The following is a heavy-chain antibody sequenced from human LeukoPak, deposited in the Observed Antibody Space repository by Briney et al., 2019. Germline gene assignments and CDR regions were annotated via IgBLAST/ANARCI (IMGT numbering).Heavy chain of an antibody. CDR2: ISYDGSDK. Sequence: PGGSLRLSCAASGFTFSTYGMHWVRQAPGKGLEWVAVISYDGSDKYYADSVKGRFTISRDNSKNTLYLQMNSLRAEDTAVCYCAKDHTSSWYYFDYWGQGTLVTVSS. CDR3: AKDHTSSWYYFDY. J-gene: IGHJ4*02. D-gene: IGHD6-13*01. V-gene: IGHV3-30*18. CDR1: GFTFSTYG.